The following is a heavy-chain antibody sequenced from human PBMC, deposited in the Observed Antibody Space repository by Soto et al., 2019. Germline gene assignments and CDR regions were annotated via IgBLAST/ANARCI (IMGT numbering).Heavy chain of an antibody. Sequence: SLRLSCAASGFTFSDYYMSWIRQAPGKGLEWVSYISSSSSYTNYADSVKGRFTISRDNAKNSLYLQMNSLRAEDTAVYYCARTPDCTNGVCSAGFDYWGQGTLVT. D-gene: IGHD2-8*01. CDR2: ISSSSSYT. J-gene: IGHJ4*02. V-gene: IGHV3-11*06. CDR3: ARTPDCTNGVCSAGFDY. CDR1: GFTFSDYY.